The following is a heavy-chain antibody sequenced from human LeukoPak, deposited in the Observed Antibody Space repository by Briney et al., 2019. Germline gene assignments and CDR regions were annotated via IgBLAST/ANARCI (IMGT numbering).Heavy chain of an antibody. V-gene: IGHV4-61*02. J-gene: IGHJ4*02. CDR2: IYTSGST. CDR3: AGVPIDGVVVTAGFDY. CDR1: GGSISSGSYY. Sequence: PSETLSLTCTVSGGSISSGSYYWSWIRQPAGKGLEWIGRIYTSGSTNYNPSLKSRVTISVDTSKNQFSLKLSSVTAADTAVYYCAGVPIDGVVVTAGFDYWGQGTLVTVSS. D-gene: IGHD2-21*02.